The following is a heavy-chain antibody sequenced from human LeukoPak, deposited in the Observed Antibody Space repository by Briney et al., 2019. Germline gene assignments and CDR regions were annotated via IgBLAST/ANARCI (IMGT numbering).Heavy chain of an antibody. D-gene: IGHD2-21*01. CDR3: ARDLQARVILYSPDF. CDR1: GYSFITYY. V-gene: IGHV1-46*01. CDR2: INPDSGST. Sequence: ASVKVSCKASGYSFITYYMHWVRQAPGQGLEWMGLINPDSGSTNYAQNFRGRVTMTRDSSTSTVYMGLSSLRSDDTAVYYCARDLQARVILYSPDFWGQGTLVSVSS. J-gene: IGHJ4*02.